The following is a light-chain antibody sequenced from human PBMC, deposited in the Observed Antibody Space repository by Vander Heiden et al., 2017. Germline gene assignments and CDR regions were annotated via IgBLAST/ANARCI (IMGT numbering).Light chain of an antibody. CDR3: QQYGSSPPYT. CDR1: QSGSSSY. Sequence: EVVLMQSPGTLSLSPGERATLPCRASQSGSSSYLAWYQQKPGQAPRLLIYGASSRATGIPDRFSGSGSGTDFTLTISRLEPVDFAVYYCQQYGSSPPYTFGQGTKLEIK. J-gene: IGKJ2*01. V-gene: IGKV3-20*01. CDR2: GAS.